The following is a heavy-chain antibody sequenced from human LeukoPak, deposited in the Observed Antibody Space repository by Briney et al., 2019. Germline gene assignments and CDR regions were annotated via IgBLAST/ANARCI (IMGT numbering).Heavy chain of an antibody. CDR2: IRYDGSNK. D-gene: IGHD2-15*01. V-gene: IGHV3-30*02. Sequence: GGSLRLSCAASGFTFSSYGMHWVRQAPGKGLEWVAFIRYDGSNKYYADSVKGRFTISRDNSKNTLYLQMNSLRAEDTAVYYCAKPSGQTTPLLRWFDPWGQGTLVTVSS. CDR1: GFTFSSYG. CDR3: AKPSGQTTPLLRWFDP. J-gene: IGHJ5*02.